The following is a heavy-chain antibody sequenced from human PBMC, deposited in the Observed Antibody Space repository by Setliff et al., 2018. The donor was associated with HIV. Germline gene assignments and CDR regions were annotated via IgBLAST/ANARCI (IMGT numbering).Heavy chain of an antibody. CDR1: GYTFTSYD. CDR2: MNPNNGNT. D-gene: IGHD3-9*01. J-gene: IGHJ4*02. CDR3: ARLTGYPPATY. Sequence: GASVKVSCKASGYTFTSYDINWVRQATGQGLEWMGWMNPNNGNTHYAQKLQGRVTMTRDTSTSTVYMELSSLRSEDTAVYYCARLTGYPPATYWGQGTLVTVSS. V-gene: IGHV1-8*02.